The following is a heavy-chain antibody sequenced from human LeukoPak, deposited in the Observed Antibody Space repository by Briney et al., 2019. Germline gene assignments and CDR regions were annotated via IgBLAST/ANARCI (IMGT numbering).Heavy chain of an antibody. CDR1: GFTFSSYW. J-gene: IGHJ4*02. CDR2: IKPDGSST. D-gene: IGHD6-13*01. CDR3: VPADKQ. V-gene: IGHV3-74*01. Sequence: PGGSLRLSCAASGFTFSSYWMHWVRQAPGKGLEWVSLIKPDGSSTSYTDSVKGRFTISRDNAKNTLYLQMNSLRAEDTAVYYCVPADKQWGQGTLVTVSS.